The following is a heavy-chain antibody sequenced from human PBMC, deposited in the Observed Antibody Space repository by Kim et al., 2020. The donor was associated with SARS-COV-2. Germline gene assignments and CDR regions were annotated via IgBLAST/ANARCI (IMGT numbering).Heavy chain of an antibody. V-gene: IGHV4-59*13. J-gene: IGHJ4*02. CDR3: ARGVSGGHKHFDY. Sequence: SETLSLTCTVSGGSISSYYWSWIRQPPGKGLEWIGYMFYSGSTNYNPSLKSRVTISVDTSKNQFSLKLNSVTAADTAVYYCARGVSGGHKHFDYGGQGTLVTVSS. D-gene: IGHD2-15*01. CDR2: MFYSGST. CDR1: GGSISSYY.